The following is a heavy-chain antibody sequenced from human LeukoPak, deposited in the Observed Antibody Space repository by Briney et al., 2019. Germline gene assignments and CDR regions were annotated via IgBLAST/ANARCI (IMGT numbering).Heavy chain of an antibody. D-gene: IGHD2-21*01. Sequence: GGSLRLSCAASGFPVGKYAMSWVRQAPGKGLEWVSTITDNAGRTYYADSLKGRFTISRDNAKNSLYLQMNSLRAEDTAVYYCGGPVVRDSNWGQGTLVTVSS. CDR2: ITDNAGRT. J-gene: IGHJ4*02. CDR1: GFPVGKYA. CDR3: GGPVVRDSN. V-gene: IGHV3-23*01.